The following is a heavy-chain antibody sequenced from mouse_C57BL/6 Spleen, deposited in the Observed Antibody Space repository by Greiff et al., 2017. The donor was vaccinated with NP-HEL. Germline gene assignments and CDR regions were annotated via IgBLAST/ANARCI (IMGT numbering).Heavy chain of an antibody. J-gene: IGHJ4*01. CDR3: ARTGDSSGYMDY. V-gene: IGHV1-81*01. CDR1: GYTFTSYG. CDR2: IYSRSGNT. D-gene: IGHD3-2*02. Sequence: VKLMESGAELARPGASVKLSCKASGYTFTSYGISWVKQRTGQGLEWIGEIYSRSGNTYYNEKFKGKATLTADKSSSTAYMELRSLTSEDAAVYFCARTGDSSGYMDYWGQGTSVTVSS.